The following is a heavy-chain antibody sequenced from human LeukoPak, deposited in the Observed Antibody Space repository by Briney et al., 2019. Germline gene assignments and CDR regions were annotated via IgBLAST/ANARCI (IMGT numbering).Heavy chain of an antibody. Sequence: SETLSLTCTVSGGSISSSSYYWGWIRQPPGKGLEWIGSIYYSGSTYYNPSLKSRVTISVDTSKNQFSLKLSSVTAADTAVYYCARHFITMVRGVTSGGAFDIWGQGTMVTVSS. CDR3: ARHFITMVRGVTSGGAFDI. CDR2: IYYSGST. J-gene: IGHJ3*02. CDR1: GGSISSSSYY. D-gene: IGHD3-10*01. V-gene: IGHV4-39*01.